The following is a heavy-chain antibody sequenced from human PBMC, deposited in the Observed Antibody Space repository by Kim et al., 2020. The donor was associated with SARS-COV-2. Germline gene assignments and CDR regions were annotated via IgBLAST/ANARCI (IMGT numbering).Heavy chain of an antibody. D-gene: IGHD3-22*01. V-gene: IGHV3-33*01. CDR1: GFTFSNYG. CDR2: IWYDGNNK. J-gene: IGHJ4*02. CDR3: ATDDSSGKPGGY. Sequence: GGSLRLSCAASGFTFSNYGMHWVRQAPGKGLEWVAVIWYDGNNKNYADSVKGRFTISRDNSKNTLHLQMNSLRAEDTAVYYCATDDSSGKPGGYWGQGTLVTVSS.